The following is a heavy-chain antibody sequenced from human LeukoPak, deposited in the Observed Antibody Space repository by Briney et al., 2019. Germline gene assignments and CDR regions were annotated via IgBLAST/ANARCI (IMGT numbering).Heavy chain of an antibody. Sequence: GGSLRLSCAASGFTFSSYDMHWVRQAPGKGLEWVADIKQDGSEKYYVHSVKGRFTISRQNAKNSLFLQMNSLRAEDTAVYYCARHRSGGSQDDAFDIWGQGTMVTVSS. CDR2: IKQDGSEK. J-gene: IGHJ3*02. V-gene: IGHV3-7*01. D-gene: IGHD2-15*01. CDR3: ARHRSGGSQDDAFDI. CDR1: GFTFSSYD.